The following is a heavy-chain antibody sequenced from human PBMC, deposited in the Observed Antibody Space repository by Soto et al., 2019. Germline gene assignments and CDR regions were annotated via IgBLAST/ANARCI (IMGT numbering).Heavy chain of an antibody. CDR1: GGTFSSYT. J-gene: IGHJ5*02. D-gene: IGHD6-13*01. Sequence: ASVKVSCKASGGTFSSYTISWVRQAPGQGLEWMGRIIPILGIANYAQKFQGRVTITADKSTSTAYMELSSLRSEDTAVYYCARGKWGIAAAGGRWFDPWGQGTLVTVSS. CDR2: IIPILGIA. V-gene: IGHV1-69*02. CDR3: ARGKWGIAAAGGRWFDP.